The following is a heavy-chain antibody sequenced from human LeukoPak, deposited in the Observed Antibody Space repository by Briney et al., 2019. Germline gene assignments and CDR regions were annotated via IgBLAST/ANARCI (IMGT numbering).Heavy chain of an antibody. V-gene: IGHV3-23*01. Sequence: GGSLRLSCAASGFTFSSYAMSWVRQAPGKGLEWVSAISGSGGSTYYADSVKGRFTISRDNSKDTLYLQMNSLRAEDTAVYYCAKDVYGSGSYFDYWGQGTLVTVSS. CDR1: GFTFSSYA. CDR2: ISGSGGST. CDR3: AKDVYGSGSYFDY. J-gene: IGHJ4*02. D-gene: IGHD3-10*01.